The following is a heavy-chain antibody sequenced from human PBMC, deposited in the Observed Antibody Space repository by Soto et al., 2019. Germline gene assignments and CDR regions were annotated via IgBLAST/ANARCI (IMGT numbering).Heavy chain of an antibody. CDR1: GYTLTELS. Sequence: ASVKVSCKVSGYTLTELSMHWVRQAPGKGLEWMGGFDPEDGETIYAQKLQGRVTMTTDTSTSTAYMELRSLRSDDTAVYYCASSRGGGDAFDIWGQGTMVTVSS. CDR2: FDPEDGET. CDR3: ASSRGGGDAFDI. D-gene: IGHD3-16*02. J-gene: IGHJ3*02. V-gene: IGHV1-24*01.